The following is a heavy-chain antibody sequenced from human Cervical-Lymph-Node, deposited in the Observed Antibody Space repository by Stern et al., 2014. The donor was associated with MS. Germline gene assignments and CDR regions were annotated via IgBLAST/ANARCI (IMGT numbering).Heavy chain of an antibody. CDR2: IYYRGST. D-gene: IGHD2-2*01. V-gene: IGHV4-59*01. Sequence: QVQLVESGPGLVKPSATLSLTCTVSGGSISSYYWSWIRQPPGKGLEWIGYIYYRGSTNYNPSLKSRVTISVDTSKNQFSLKLSSVTAADTAVYYCAREYCSSTSCYYNWFDPWGQGTLVTVSS. CDR1: GGSISSYY. CDR3: AREYCSSTSCYYNWFDP. J-gene: IGHJ5*02.